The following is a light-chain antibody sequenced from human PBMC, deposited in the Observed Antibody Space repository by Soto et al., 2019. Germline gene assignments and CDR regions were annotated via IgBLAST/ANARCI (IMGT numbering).Light chain of an antibody. Sequence: EIVMTQSPATLSVSPGERATLSCRASQSVSSNLAWYQQKPGQAPRLLIYGASTRATGIPARFSGSGSGTDFTLTISSLQYEDFADYYCQQYNNWPPLTFGGGTKVDIK. CDR1: QSVSSN. J-gene: IGKJ4*01. V-gene: IGKV3-15*01. CDR2: GAS. CDR3: QQYNNWPPLT.